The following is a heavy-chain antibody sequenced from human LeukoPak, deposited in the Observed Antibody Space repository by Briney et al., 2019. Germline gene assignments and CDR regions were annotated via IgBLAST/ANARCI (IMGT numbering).Heavy chain of an antibody. CDR2: IKQDGSEK. J-gene: IGHJ5*02. CDR3: ARDLSRFYYNWFDP. CDR1: GFTFSRYA. Sequence: GGSLRLSCAASGFTFSRYAMSWVRQAPGKGLEWVANIKQDGSEKYYVDSVKGRFTISRDNAKNSLYLQMNSLRAEDTAVYYCARDLSRFYYNWFDPWGQGTLVTVSS. V-gene: IGHV3-7*01. D-gene: IGHD2-15*01.